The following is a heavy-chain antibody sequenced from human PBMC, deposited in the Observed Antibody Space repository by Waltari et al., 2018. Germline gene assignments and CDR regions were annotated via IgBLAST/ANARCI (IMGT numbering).Heavy chain of an antibody. J-gene: IGHJ4*02. CDR2: IYYSGST. Sequence: QLQLQESGPGLVKPSETLSLTCTVSGGSISSSTCYWGWIRQPPGKGLEWIGSIYYSGSTYYNPSLKSRVTISVDTSKNQFSLKLSSVTAADTAVYYCARCYGSVDFDYWGQGTLVTVSS. CDR1: GGSISSSTCY. D-gene: IGHD3-10*01. CDR3: ARCYGSVDFDY. V-gene: IGHV4-39*01.